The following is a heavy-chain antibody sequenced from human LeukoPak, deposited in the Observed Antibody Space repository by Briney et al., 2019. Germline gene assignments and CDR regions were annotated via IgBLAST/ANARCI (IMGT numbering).Heavy chain of an antibody. CDR1: GFTFSNAW. Sequence: PGGSLRLSCAASGFTFSNAWMSWVRQAPGKGLEWVGRIKSKTDGGTTDYAAPVKGRFTISRDDSKNTLYLQINSLKTEDIAVYYCTTERGGGAYYYDSSALLTDAFDIWGQGTMVTVSS. V-gene: IGHV3-15*01. CDR3: TTERGGGAYYYDSSALLTDAFDI. J-gene: IGHJ3*02. D-gene: IGHD3-22*01. CDR2: IKSKTDGGTT.